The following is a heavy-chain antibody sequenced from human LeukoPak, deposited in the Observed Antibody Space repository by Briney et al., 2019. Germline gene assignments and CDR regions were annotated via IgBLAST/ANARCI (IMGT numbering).Heavy chain of an antibody. Sequence: ASVKVSCKASGYTFTSYGISWVRQAPGQGLEWMGWTSAYNGNTNYAQKLQGRVTMTTDTSTSTAYMELRSLRSDDTAVYYCARVLTGYYYDSSGYRGYYYYYYMDVWGKGTTVTVSS. CDR2: TSAYNGNT. J-gene: IGHJ6*03. V-gene: IGHV1-18*01. CDR1: GYTFTSYG. D-gene: IGHD3-22*01. CDR3: ARVLTGYYYDSSGYRGYYYYYYMDV.